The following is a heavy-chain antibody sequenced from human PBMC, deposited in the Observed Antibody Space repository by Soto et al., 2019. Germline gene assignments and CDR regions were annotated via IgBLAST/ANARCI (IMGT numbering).Heavy chain of an antibody. CDR3: ARYLSTIKSYFDY. Sequence: PSETLSLTCTVSGGSISSGGYYWSWIRQHPGKGLEWIGYIYYSGSTYYNPSLKSRVTISVDTSKNQFSLKLSSVTAADTAVYYCARYLSTIKSYFDYWGQGTLVTVSS. V-gene: IGHV4-31*03. J-gene: IGHJ4*02. CDR1: GGSISSGGYY. CDR2: IYYSGST. D-gene: IGHD3-9*01.